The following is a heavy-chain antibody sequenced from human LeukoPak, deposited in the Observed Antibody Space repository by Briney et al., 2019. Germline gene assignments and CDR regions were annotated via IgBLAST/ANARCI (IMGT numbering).Heavy chain of an antibody. CDR1: GFTFGSYA. CDR3: AKVNWNDFFVSVAFDI. J-gene: IGHJ3*02. Sequence: GGSLRLSCAASGFTFGSYAMSWVRQAPGKGLEWVSAISGSGGSTYYADSVKGRFTISRDNSKNTLYLQMNSLRAEDTAVYYCAKVNWNDFFVSVAFDIWGQGTMVTVSS. CDR2: ISGSGGST. V-gene: IGHV3-23*01. D-gene: IGHD1-20*01.